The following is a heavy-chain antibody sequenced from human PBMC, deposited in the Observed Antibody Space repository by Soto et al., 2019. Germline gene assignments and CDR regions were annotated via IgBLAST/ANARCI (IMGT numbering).Heavy chain of an antibody. CDR2: ISSNSDTI. Sequence: EVQLVESGGGLVQPGRSLRLSCVASGFTADDYAMHWVRQAPGKGLEWVSGISSNSDTIDYADSVKGRFTISRYKGNSSLFLQMTSLRPVASALYYCAKVVRWGGMTRIHYSDSWGQGTLVTVSS. D-gene: IGHD2-21*01. V-gene: IGHV3-9*02. CDR1: GFTADDYA. J-gene: IGHJ4*02. CDR3: AKVVRWGGMTRIHYSDS.